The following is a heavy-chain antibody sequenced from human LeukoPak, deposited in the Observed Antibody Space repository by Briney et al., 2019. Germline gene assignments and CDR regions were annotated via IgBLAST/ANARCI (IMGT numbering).Heavy chain of an antibody. V-gene: IGHV4-59*01. CDR3: ARGRYDFWSGYPYYYYYMDV. CDR1: GGALSSYY. CDR2: IYYSGST. Sequence: PSETLSLTCTVSGGALSSYYWSWIRQPPGKGLEWIGYIYYSGSTNYNPSLKSRVTISVDTSKNQFSLKLSSVTAADTAVYYCARGRYDFWSGYPYYYYYMDVWGKGTTVTVSS. D-gene: IGHD3-3*01. J-gene: IGHJ6*03.